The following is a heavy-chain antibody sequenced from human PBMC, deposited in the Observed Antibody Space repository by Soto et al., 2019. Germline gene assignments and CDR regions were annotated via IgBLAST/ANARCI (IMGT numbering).Heavy chain of an antibody. V-gene: IGHV3-15*07. CDR1: GFSFSNAW. J-gene: IGHJ6*02. CDR3: TTGSVEGV. D-gene: IGHD2-15*01. Sequence: EVQLVESGGGLVKPGGSLRLSCAASGFSFSNAWMNWVRQAPGKGLEWVGRIKRKIEGEKTDYAAPVKGRFTISRDDSKNTLHLQMNSLKADDTDLYYCTTGSVEGVWGQGTTVTVSS. CDR2: IKRKIEGEKT.